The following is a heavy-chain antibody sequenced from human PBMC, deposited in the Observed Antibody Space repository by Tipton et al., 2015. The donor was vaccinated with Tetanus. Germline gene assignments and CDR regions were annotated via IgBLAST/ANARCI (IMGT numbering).Heavy chain of an antibody. CDR3: ARSLDYYDSSGYGFDY. J-gene: IGHJ4*02. D-gene: IGHD3-22*01. V-gene: IGHV3-33*01. CDR2: IWYDGSNK. CDR1: GFTFSSYG. Sequence: QLVQSGGGVVQPGRSLRLSCAASGFTFSSYGMHWVRQAPGKGLEWVAVIWYDGSNKYYADSVKGRFTISRDNSKNTLYLQMNSLRAEDTAVYYCARSLDYYDSSGYGFDYWGQGTLVTVSS.